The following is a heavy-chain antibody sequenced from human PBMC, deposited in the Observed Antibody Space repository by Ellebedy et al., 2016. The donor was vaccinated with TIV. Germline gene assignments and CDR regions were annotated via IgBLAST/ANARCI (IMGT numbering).Heavy chain of an antibody. CDR3: ARGSNWNYWFNP. CDR1: GGSIGSGGYY. D-gene: IGHD1-20*01. CDR2: IYYSGST. J-gene: IGHJ5*02. Sequence: SETLSLXXTVSGGSIGSGGYYWSWIRQHPVKGLEWIGYIYYSGSTYYNPSLKSRVTISVDTSKNYFSLKMTSMTAADTAMYYCARGSNWNYWFNPWGQGTLVTVSS. V-gene: IGHV4-31*03.